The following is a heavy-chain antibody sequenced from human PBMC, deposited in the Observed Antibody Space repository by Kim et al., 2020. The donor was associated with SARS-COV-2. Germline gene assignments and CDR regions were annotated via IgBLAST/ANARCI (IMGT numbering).Heavy chain of an antibody. Sequence: GGSLRLSCAASGFTFSDFAFHWVRQAPGKSLEWVAVISDDANNKYDAESVKGRFTISRDNSKNTLYLQMNSLRAEDTAVYYCARGGYSSSWSIGEAFDFWGQGTMVIVSS. J-gene: IGHJ3*01. CDR2: ISDDANNK. CDR1: GFTFSDFA. CDR3: ARGGYSSSWSIGEAFDF. D-gene: IGHD6-13*01. V-gene: IGHV3-30*04.